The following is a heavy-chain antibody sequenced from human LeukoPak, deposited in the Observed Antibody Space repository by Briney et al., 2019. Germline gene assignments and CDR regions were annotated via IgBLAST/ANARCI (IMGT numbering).Heavy chain of an antibody. V-gene: IGHV1-69*13. Sequence: SVKVSCKASGGTFSSYAISWVRQAPGQGLEWMGGIIPIFGTANYAQKFQGRVTITADESTSTAYMELSSLRSEDTAVYCCARARYIVVVPAAPYYYYYMDVWGKGTTVTVSS. CDR1: GGTFSSYA. J-gene: IGHJ6*03. CDR3: ARARYIVVVPAAPYYYYYMDV. D-gene: IGHD2-2*01. CDR2: IIPIFGTA.